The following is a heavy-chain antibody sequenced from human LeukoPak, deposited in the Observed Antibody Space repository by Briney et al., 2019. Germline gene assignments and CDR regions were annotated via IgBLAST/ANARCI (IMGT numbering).Heavy chain of an antibody. V-gene: IGHV3-23*01. CDR2: ISGSGGST. CDR3: AKVKGVRETFDY. D-gene: IGHD3-10*01. CDR1: GFTFSSYS. Sequence: GGSLRLSCAASGFTFSSYSMRWVRQAPGKGLEWVSAISGSGGSTYYADSVKGRFTISRDNSKNTLYLQMNSLRAEDTAVYYCAKVKGVRETFDYWGQGTLVTVSS. J-gene: IGHJ4*02.